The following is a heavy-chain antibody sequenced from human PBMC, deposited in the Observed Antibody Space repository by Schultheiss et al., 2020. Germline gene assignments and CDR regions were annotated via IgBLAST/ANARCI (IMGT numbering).Heavy chain of an antibody. J-gene: IGHJ4*02. CDR2: IYHSGST. Sequence: SETLSLTCAVYGGSFSGYYWGWIRQPPGKGLEWIGSIYHSGSTYYNPSLKSRVTISVDTSKNQFSLKLSSVTAADTAVYYCARHLDYLTIGGVFDYWGQGTLVTVSS. V-gene: IGHV4-34*01. CDR3: ARHLDYLTIGGVFDY. D-gene: IGHD3-10*01. CDR1: GGSFSGYY.